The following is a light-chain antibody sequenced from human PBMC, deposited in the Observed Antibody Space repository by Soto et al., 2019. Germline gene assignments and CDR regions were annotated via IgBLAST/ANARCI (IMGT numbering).Light chain of an antibody. J-gene: IGLJ1*01. CDR2: DVS. Sequence: QSALTQPRSVSGSPGQSVTISCTGTSSDVCGYHYVSWYQQHPGKAPKLMIYDVSKRPSGVPGRFSGSKSGNTASLTISGLQAEDEADYYCCSYAGSYTYYVVGTGTQLTVL. V-gene: IGLV2-11*01. CDR1: SSDVCGYHY. CDR3: CSYAGSYTYYV.